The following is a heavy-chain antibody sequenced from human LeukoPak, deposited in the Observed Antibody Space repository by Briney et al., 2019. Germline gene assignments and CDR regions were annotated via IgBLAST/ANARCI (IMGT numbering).Heavy chain of an antibody. CDR2: ISSSGSTI. D-gene: IGHD4-17*01. Sequence: GGSLRLSCAASGFAFSSYEMDWVRQAPGKGLEWVSYISSSGSTIYYADSVKGRFTISRDNAKNSLYLQMNSLRAEDTAVYYCASFITVTTYDYWGQGTLVTVSS. CDR1: GFAFSSYE. J-gene: IGHJ4*02. CDR3: ASFITVTTYDY. V-gene: IGHV3-48*03.